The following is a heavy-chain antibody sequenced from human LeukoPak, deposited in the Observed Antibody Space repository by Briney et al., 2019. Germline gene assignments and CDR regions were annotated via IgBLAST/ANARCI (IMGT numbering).Heavy chain of an antibody. CDR2: ISAYSGNT. CDR1: GYTFTSYG. Sequence: ASVKVSCKASGYTFTSYGISWVRQAPGQGLEWMGWISAYSGNTSYAQKLQGRLTMTTDTPTSTAYMELRSLRSDDTAVYYCARVVPAALSAFDIWGQGTMVTVSS. V-gene: IGHV1-18*01. D-gene: IGHD2-2*01. J-gene: IGHJ3*02. CDR3: ARVVPAALSAFDI.